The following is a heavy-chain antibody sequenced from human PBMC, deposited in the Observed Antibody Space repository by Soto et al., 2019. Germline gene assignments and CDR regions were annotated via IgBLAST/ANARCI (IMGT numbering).Heavy chain of an antibody. CDR1: GFTFSSYA. D-gene: IGHD3-22*01. Sequence: GGSLRLSCASSGFTFSSYAVSCFRQAPGNGPEWISSISGSGSTIYYADSVKGRFTISRDNSKNTLYLQMSSLRAEDTAVYYCAKVFYYYDSSGYYYFDYWGQGTLVTVSS. V-gene: IGHV3-23*01. J-gene: IGHJ4*02. CDR2: ISGSGSTI. CDR3: AKVFYYYDSSGYYYFDY.